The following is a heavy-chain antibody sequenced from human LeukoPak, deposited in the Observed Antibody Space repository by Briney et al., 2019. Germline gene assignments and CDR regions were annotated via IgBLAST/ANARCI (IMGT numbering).Heavy chain of an antibody. D-gene: IGHD1-26*01. V-gene: IGHV3-66*01. J-gene: IGHJ4*02. Sequence: GGSLRLSCAASGFTVSSNYMSWVRQAPGKGLEWVSVVYSGGSTHYADSVKGGFTISRDNSNNTLYLHMNSLRAEDTAVYYCATADSGSYYSGFDYWGQGTLVTVSS. CDR3: ATADSGSYYSGFDY. CDR2: VYSGGST. CDR1: GFTVSSNY.